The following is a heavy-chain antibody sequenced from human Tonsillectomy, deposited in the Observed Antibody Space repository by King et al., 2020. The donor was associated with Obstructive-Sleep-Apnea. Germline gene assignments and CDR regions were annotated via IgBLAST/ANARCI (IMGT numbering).Heavy chain of an antibody. CDR2: IDPGGDSDT. Sequence: VQLVESGAEVKMPGESLKISCKGSGYSFTTYWIGWVRQMPGKGLEWMGIIDPGGDSDTRYSPSFQGQVTISADKSVNTAYLQWSSLKASDTAMYYCARLSVTIDYWGQGTLVTVSS. CDR1: GYSFTTYW. D-gene: IGHD4-17*01. CDR3: ARLSVTIDY. J-gene: IGHJ4*02. V-gene: IGHV5-51*01.